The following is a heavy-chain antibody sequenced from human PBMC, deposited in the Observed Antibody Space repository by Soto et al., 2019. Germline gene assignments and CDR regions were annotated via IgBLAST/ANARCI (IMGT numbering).Heavy chain of an antibody. CDR1: GACISVHSYY. CDR2: SYYSGTT. CDR3: TRSYNWNDNYFDT. J-gene: IGHJ5*02. V-gene: IGHV4-39*01. Sequence: SETLSLTCTVSGACISVHSYYWTWIRQPPGKGLEWIGSSYYSGTTYFNPSLKSRATISVDTSKNQFSLRLTSVTAADTDIYYCTRSYNWNDNYFDTWGPGALVTVSS. D-gene: IGHD1-20*01.